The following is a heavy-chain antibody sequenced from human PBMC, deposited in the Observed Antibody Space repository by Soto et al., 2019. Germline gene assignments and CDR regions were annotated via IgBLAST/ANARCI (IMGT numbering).Heavy chain of an antibody. CDR3: ARSVFP. J-gene: IGHJ5*02. CDR2: IYYSAST. CDR1: GGSISSGGYY. Sequence: QVQLQESGPGLVKPSQTLSLTCTVSGGSISSGGYYWSWIRQHPGKGLEWIGYIYYSASTYYNPSLQRSVTISVDTSQSQFALKLPSVTAADPAVYYCARSVFPWGQGTLVTVSS. V-gene: IGHV4-31*03.